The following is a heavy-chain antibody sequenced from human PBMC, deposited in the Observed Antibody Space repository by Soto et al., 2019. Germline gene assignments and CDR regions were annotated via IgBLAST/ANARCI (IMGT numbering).Heavy chain of an antibody. CDR2: TYYRSKWHR. V-gene: IGHV6-1*01. J-gene: IGHJ3*02. CDR3: AREIDVFDI. Sequence: SQTLSLNCSMYGDSVSSNTAAWSWVRQSPSRGLEWLGRTYYRSKWHRDYAVFVKSRIIINPDTSKNQFSLQLNSVTPEDTAVYYCAREIDVFDIWGQGTMVTVSS. CDR1: GDSVSSNTAA.